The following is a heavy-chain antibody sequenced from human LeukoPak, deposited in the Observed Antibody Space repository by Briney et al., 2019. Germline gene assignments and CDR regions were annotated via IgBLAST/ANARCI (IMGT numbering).Heavy chain of an antibody. J-gene: IGHJ6*02. CDR3: ARYCSSTSCYGYYYGMDV. Sequence: LETLSLTCAVYGGSFSGYYWSWIRQPPGKGLEWIGEINHSGSTNYNPSLKSRVTISVDTSKNQFSLKLSSVTAADTAVYYCARYCSSTSCYGYYYGMDVWGQGTTVTVSS. D-gene: IGHD2-2*01. CDR2: INHSGST. CDR1: GGSFSGYY. V-gene: IGHV4-34*01.